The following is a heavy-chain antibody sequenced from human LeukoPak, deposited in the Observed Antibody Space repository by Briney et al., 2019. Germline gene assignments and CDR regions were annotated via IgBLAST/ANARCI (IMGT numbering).Heavy chain of an antibody. Sequence: GGSLRLSCAASGFTFSSYWMTWVRQVPGKGLEWVANIKQDGSERYYVDSVTGRFAISRGNAKNSLYLQMNSLRVEDTAVYYCAKAGGDIKYRHFDFWGQGTLVTVSS. D-gene: IGHD2-2*01. CDR3: AKAGGDIKYRHFDF. CDR2: IKQDGSER. V-gene: IGHV3-7*01. J-gene: IGHJ4*02. CDR1: GFTFSSYW.